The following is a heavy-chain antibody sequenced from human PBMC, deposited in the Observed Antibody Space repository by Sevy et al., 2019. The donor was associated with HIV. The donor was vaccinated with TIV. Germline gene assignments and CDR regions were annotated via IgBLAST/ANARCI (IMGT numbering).Heavy chain of an antibody. Sequence: GGSLRLSCAASGFTFSSYWMTWVRQAPGKGLEWVSTIKYDGSEKKYVDSVQGRFTISRDNAKNSLYLQMNSLRTDDTAMYYRARALLFEDSAYRPVDHWGQGSLVTVSS. CDR3: ARALLFEDSAYRPVDH. V-gene: IGHV3-7*04. J-gene: IGHJ4*02. CDR1: GFTFSSYW. CDR2: IKYDGSEK. D-gene: IGHD3-10*02.